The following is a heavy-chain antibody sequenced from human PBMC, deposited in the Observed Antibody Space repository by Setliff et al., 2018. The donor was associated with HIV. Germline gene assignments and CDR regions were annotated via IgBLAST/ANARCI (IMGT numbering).Heavy chain of an antibody. D-gene: IGHD4-17*01. V-gene: IGHV3-11*04. CDR2: ISGTGETS. Sequence: PGGSLRLSCVASGFTFSDYYMSWIRQAPGKGLEWISYISGTGETSYYADSVQGRFTISRDNAKNSLFLQMNSLRAEDTAVYYCARGQTSVTLQFDHWGQGTLVTVSS. CDR3: ARGQTSVTLQFDH. J-gene: IGHJ4*02. CDR1: GFTFSDYY.